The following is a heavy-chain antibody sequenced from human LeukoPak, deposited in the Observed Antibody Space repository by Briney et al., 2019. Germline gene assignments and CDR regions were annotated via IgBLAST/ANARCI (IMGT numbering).Heavy chain of an antibody. CDR3: AKGPWSGITMTVVVNPLVDY. V-gene: IGHV3-23*01. CDR2: ISGSGGST. Sequence: GGSLRLSCAASGFTFSSYAMSWVRQAPGKGLEWVSAISGSGGSTYYADSVKGRFTISRDNSKNTLYLQMNSLRAEDTAVYYCAKGPWSGITMTVVVNPLVDYWGQGTLVTVSS. CDR1: GFTFSSYA. D-gene: IGHD3-22*01. J-gene: IGHJ4*02.